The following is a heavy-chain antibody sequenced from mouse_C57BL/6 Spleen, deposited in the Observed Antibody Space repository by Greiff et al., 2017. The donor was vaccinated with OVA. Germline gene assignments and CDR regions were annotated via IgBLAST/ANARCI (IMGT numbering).Heavy chain of an antibody. Sequence: VQLQQSGPGLVKPSQSLSLTCSVTGYSITSGYYWNWIRQFPGNKLEWMGYISYDGSNNYNPSLKNRISITRDTSKNQFFLKLNYVTTEDTATYYCARAYSNYGAMDYWGQGTSVTVSS. J-gene: IGHJ4*01. V-gene: IGHV3-6*01. CDR2: ISYDGSN. CDR3: ARAYSNYGAMDY. D-gene: IGHD2-5*01. CDR1: GYSITSGYY.